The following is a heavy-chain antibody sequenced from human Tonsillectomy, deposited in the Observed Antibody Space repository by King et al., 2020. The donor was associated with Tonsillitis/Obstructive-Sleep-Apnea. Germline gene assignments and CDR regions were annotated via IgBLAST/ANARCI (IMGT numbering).Heavy chain of an antibody. V-gene: IGHV3-9*01. CDR2: ISWNSDNI. CDR3: AKGGCSSTSCYNWGY. D-gene: IGHD2-2*02. Sequence: VQLVESGGGLVQPGRSLRLSCAASGFTFGDYAMHWVRQAPGKGLEWVPSISWNSDNIDYADSVKGRFTISRDNAKNSLYLQMNSLRAEDTALYYCAKGGCSSTSCYNWGYWGQGTLVTVSS. CDR1: GFTFGDYA. J-gene: IGHJ4*02.